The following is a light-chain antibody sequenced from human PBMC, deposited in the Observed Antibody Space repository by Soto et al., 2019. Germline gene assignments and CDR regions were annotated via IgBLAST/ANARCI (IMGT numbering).Light chain of an antibody. V-gene: IGLV2-8*01. CDR3: SSYAGSNNPYV. Sequence: QSALTQPPSASGSPGQSVTISCTGTSGDIGGYDYVSWYQQHPGKAPKLMIYEVTKRPLGVPDRFSGSKSGNTASLTVSGLQAEDEADYYCSSYAGSNNPYVFGTGTKPPS. J-gene: IGLJ1*01. CDR1: SGDIGGYDY. CDR2: EVT.